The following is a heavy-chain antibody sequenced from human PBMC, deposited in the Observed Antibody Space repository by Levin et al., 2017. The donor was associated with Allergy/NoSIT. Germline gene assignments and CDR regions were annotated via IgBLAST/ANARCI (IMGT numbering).Heavy chain of an antibody. Sequence: SETLSLTCTVSGGSINNYYWSWIRQPPGKGLEWIGYINYSGSTNYNPSLKSRVTISVDTSKNQFSLKLSSVTAADTAVYYCARDSLGVGSDYWGQGTLVTVSS. J-gene: IGHJ4*02. V-gene: IGHV4-59*01. D-gene: IGHD3-16*01. CDR2: INYSGST. CDR1: GGSINNYY. CDR3: ARDSLGVGSDY.